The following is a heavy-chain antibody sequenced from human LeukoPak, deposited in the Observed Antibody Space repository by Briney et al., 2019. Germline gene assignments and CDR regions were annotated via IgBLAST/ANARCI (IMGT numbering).Heavy chain of an antibody. Sequence: PSETLSLTCTVSGYSLSSGYYWGWIRQPPGKGLEWIGSIYHSGSTYYNPSLKSRVTISVDTSKNQFSLKLNSVTAADTAVYYCARDHSSSSEDYWGQGTLVTVSS. CDR3: ARDHSSSSEDY. CDR1: GYSLSSGYY. J-gene: IGHJ4*02. CDR2: IYHSGST. V-gene: IGHV4-38-2*02. D-gene: IGHD6-13*01.